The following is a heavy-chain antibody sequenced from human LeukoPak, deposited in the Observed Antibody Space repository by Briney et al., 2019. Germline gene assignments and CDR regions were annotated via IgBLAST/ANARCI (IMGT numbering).Heavy chain of an antibody. D-gene: IGHD2-2*01. V-gene: IGHV4-61*05. Sequence: PSETLSLTCTVSGGSISSSSYYWGWIRQPPGKGLEWIVYIYSSGRTNYNPSLNSRLNIQVDTPKNQFSLDRSSVTGADTAVYYCARHQYSPPEFVYWGQGTLVSVS. CDR3: ARHQYSPPEFVY. CDR1: GGSISSSSYY. CDR2: IYSSGRT. J-gene: IGHJ4*02.